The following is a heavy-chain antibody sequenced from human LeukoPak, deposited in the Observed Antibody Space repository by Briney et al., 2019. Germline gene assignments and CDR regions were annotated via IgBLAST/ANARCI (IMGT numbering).Heavy chain of an antibody. J-gene: IGHJ4*02. D-gene: IGHD5-12*01. V-gene: IGHV3-21*01. CDR3: ARDPSGYDNGFFDS. Sequence: GGSLRLSCATSGFTFSTYSMNWVRQAPRKGLEWVSSISSRSSHIYYADSLKGRFTISRDNAKNSLHLQMNSLRAEDTAVYYCARDPSGYDNGFFDSWGQGTLVAVSS. CDR1: GFTFSTYS. CDR2: ISSRSSHI.